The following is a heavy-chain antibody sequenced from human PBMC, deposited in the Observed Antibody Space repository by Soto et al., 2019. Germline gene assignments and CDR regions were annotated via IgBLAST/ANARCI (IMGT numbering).Heavy chain of an antibody. CDR1: GGSISSGGYY. J-gene: IGHJ6*03. CDR3: ARDVRYGGDYYYYYMDV. Sequence: PSETLSLTCTVSGGSISSGGYYWSWIRQHPGKGLEWIGYIYYSGSTYYNPSLKSRVTISVDTSKNQFSLKLSSVTAADTAVYYCARDVRYGGDYYYYYMDVWGKGTTVTVSS. CDR2: IYYSGST. D-gene: IGHD4-17*01. V-gene: IGHV4-31*03.